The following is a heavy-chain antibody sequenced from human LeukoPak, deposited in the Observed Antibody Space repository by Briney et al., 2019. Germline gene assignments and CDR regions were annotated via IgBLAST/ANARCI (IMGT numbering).Heavy chain of an antibody. V-gene: IGHV4-34*01. CDR2: SIHSGTT. D-gene: IGHD6-19*01. CDR3: AKGDRSADRRFDS. CDR1: GGSFNGYY. J-gene: IGHJ4*02. Sequence: SETLSLTCAVYGGSFNGYYWSWIRQLPGKGLEWIGESIHSGTTNYNPSLKSRVTISVDTSKNQFSLKLTSVTAADTALYDWAKGDRSADRRFDSWGQGALVTVSS.